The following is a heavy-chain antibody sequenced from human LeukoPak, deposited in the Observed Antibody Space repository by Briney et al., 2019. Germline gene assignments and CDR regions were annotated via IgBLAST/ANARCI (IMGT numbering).Heavy chain of an antibody. CDR2: INHSGST. D-gene: IGHD4-17*01. Sequence: SETLSLTCVVYGGSFSGYYWSWIRQPPGQGLEWIGEINHSGSTSYNPSLESQATVSVDTSKNQFSLKLTSMTAADTAVYFCARTTVITPSAFDLWGQGTSVTVSS. CDR3: ARTTVITPSAFDL. V-gene: IGHV4-34*01. J-gene: IGHJ3*01. CDR1: GGSFSGYY.